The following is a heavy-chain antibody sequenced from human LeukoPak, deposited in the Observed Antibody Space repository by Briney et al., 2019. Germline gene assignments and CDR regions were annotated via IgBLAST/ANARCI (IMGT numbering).Heavy chain of an antibody. CDR3: ARVSRPRIVVVPAATNWFDP. CDR1: GGSFSGYY. CDR2: IKHSGST. V-gene: IGHV4-34*01. Sequence: SETLSLTCAVYGGSFSGYYWSWIRQPPGKRLEWIGEIKHSGSTNYNPSLKSRVTISVDTSKNQFSLKLSSVTAADTAVYYCARVSRPRIVVVPAATNWFDPWGQGTLVTVSS. D-gene: IGHD2-2*01. J-gene: IGHJ5*02.